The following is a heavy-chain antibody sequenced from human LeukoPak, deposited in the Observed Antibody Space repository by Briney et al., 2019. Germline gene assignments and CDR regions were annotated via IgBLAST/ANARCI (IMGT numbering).Heavy chain of an antibody. CDR3: AKEETYNAFDI. V-gene: IGHV3-30*18. CDR2: TSYDGSDK. Sequence: GGSLRLSCGASGFTFSNYGMHWVRQAPGKGLEWVAVTSYDGSDKYYADSVKGRFTISRDNSKNTLYLQMSSLRAEDTAVYYCAKEETYNAFDIWGQGTMVTVSS. CDR1: GFTFSNYG. D-gene: IGHD2-2*02. J-gene: IGHJ3*02.